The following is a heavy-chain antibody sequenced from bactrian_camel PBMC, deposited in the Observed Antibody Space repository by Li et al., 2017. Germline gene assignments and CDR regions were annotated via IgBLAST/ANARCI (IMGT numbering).Heavy chain of an antibody. CDR3: AADLGWCGSRPLQREFRN. CDR1: ELPYSSYC. Sequence: HVQLVESGGGSVQAGGSLRLSCVASELPYSSYCGGWFRQAPGKEREGVAVMNTGSETTYYSDSVKGRFTISHSNANITLHLQMNSLKPEDTAVYYCAADLGWCGSRPLQREFRNWGQGTQVTVS. V-gene: IGHV3S1*01. D-gene: IGHD2*01. J-gene: IGHJ4*01. CDR2: MNTGSETT.